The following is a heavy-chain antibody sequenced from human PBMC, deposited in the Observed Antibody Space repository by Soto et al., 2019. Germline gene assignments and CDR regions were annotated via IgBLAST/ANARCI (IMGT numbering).Heavy chain of an antibody. CDR2: INAGNGNT. D-gene: IGHD1-26*01. CDR1: GYTFTSYA. Sequence: GSVKVSCKASGYTFTSYAIHWVRQAPGQRLEWMGWINAGNGNTKYSQKFQGRVTITRDTSASTAYMELSSLRSEDTAVYYCARGLGLYYFDYWGQGTLVTVSP. V-gene: IGHV1-3*01. J-gene: IGHJ4*02. CDR3: ARGLGLYYFDY.